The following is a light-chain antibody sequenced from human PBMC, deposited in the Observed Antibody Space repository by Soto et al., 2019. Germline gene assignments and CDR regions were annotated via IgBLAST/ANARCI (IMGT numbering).Light chain of an antibody. Sequence: QSALTQPRSVSGSPGQSVAISCTGSSSDGGGYNYVSWYQQHPGKAPKVMIYDVSKRPSGVPDRFSGSKSGDTASLTITGLQAEDEADYYCCSYAGGPYVFGTGTKLTVL. J-gene: IGLJ1*01. V-gene: IGLV2-11*01. CDR3: CSYAGGPYV. CDR1: SSDGGGYNY. CDR2: DVS.